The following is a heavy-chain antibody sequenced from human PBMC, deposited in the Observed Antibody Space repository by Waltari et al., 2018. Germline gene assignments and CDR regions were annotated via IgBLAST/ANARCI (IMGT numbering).Heavy chain of an antibody. J-gene: IGHJ6*02. CDR2: TYYRSKWYN. CDR3: ARGHSGSYYDYYYYYGMDV. Sequence: QVQLQQSGPGLVKPLQTLSLTCAISGDSVSSNSAAWNWIRQSPSRGLEWLGRTYYRSKWYNDYAVSVKSRITINPDTSKNQFSLQLNSVTPEDTAVYYCARGHSGSYYDYYYYYGMDVWGQGTTVTVSS. D-gene: IGHD1-26*01. V-gene: IGHV6-1*01. CDR1: GDSVSSNSAA.